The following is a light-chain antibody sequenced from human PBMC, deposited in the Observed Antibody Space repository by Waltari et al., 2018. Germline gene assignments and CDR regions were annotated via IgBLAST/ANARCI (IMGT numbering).Light chain of an antibody. J-gene: IGKJ3*01. CDR3: QQSYSTPFT. CDR2: AAS. V-gene: IGKV1-39*01. Sequence: IQMTQSPSSLSASVGDRVPITCRASQTITSYLNWYQQKPGKAPKLLIYAASSLQSGVPSRFSGSGSGTDFTLTITSLQPEDFATFYCQQSYSTPFTFGPGTKVDI. CDR1: QTITSY.